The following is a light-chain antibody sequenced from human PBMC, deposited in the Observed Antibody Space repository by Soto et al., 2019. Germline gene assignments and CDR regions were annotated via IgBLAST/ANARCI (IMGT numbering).Light chain of an antibody. V-gene: IGLV2-8*01. CDR2: EVT. Sequence: QSALTQPPSASGSPGQSVAISCTGTSSDVGGYNCVSWYQHHPGKTPKLMIYEVTKRPSGVPDRFSGSKSGNTASLTVSGLQPEDEADYYCSSYAGSNVVIFGGGTKLTVL. CDR3: SSYAGSNVVI. J-gene: IGLJ2*01. CDR1: SSDVGGYNC.